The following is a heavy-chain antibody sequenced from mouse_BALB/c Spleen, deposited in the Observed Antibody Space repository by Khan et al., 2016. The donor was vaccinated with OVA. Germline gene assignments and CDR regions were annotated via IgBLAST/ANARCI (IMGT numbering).Heavy chain of an antibody. J-gene: IGHJ2*01. D-gene: IGHD1-1*01. CDR2: ITSGGSYT. CDR3: TRDRIYYGSSFYFDY. Sequence: EVELVESGGGLVKPGGSLRLSCEASGFTFSSYSMSWVRQTPEKRLEWVATITSGGSYTYYPDSVQGRFTISRDNAKNTLYRQMSSLKSEDTAIYYCTRDRIYYGSSFYFDYWGQGTTLTVSS. V-gene: IGHV5-6-4*01. CDR1: GFTFSSYS.